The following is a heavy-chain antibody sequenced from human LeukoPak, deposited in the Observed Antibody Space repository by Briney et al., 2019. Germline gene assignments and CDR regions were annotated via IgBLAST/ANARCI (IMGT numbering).Heavy chain of an antibody. Sequence: PSETLSLTCTVSGASITGDYWNWIRQPPGKGLEWIGSIYYSGSTYYNPSLKSRVTISVDTSKNQFSLKLSSVTAADTAVYYCARQGYSSSHDYWGQGTLVTVSS. CDR1: GASITGDY. CDR2: IYYSGST. CDR3: ARQGYSSSHDY. D-gene: IGHD6-13*01. J-gene: IGHJ4*02. V-gene: IGHV4-59*05.